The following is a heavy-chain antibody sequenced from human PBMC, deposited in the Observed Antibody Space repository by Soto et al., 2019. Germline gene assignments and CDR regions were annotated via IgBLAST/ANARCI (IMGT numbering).Heavy chain of an antibody. Sequence: SVKVSCKASGGTFSSYAISWVRQAPGQGLEWMGGIIPIFGTANYAKKLQGRVTITADESTSTAYMELSSLRSGDTAVYYCASELSIAAAGQRDWFDPWGQGTLVTVSS. J-gene: IGHJ5*02. CDR2: IIPIFGTA. CDR1: GGTFSSYA. V-gene: IGHV1-69*13. D-gene: IGHD6-13*01. CDR3: ASELSIAAAGQRDWFDP.